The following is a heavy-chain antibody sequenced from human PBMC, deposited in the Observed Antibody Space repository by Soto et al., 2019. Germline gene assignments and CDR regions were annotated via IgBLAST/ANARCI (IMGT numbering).Heavy chain of an antibody. J-gene: IGHJ5*02. CDR1: GYSFADYW. D-gene: IGHD3-16*01. Sequence: EVQLVQSGAEVKKSGESLRISCQGSGYSFADYWVAWVRQMPGKGLEWVGKIDPSDSYSNYNPSFQGHVTISVDKSINTAYLQWSSLKASDTGIYYCARQDGWAVASRRNWFDPWGQGTLVTVSS. V-gene: IGHV5-10-1*03. CDR3: ARQDGWAVASRRNWFDP. CDR2: IDPSDSYS.